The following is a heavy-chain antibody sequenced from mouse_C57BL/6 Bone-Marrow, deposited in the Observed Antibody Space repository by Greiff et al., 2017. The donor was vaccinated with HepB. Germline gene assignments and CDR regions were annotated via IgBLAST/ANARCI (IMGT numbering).Heavy chain of an antibody. CDR1: GFSLSTSGMG. CDR3: ARMRPYYGSSYFFDY. Sequence: LKESGPGILQSSQTLSLTCSFSGFSLSTSGMGVSWIRQPSGKGLEWLAHIYWDDDKRYNPSLKSRLTISKDTSRNQVFLKITSVDTADTATYYCARMRPYYGSSYFFDYWGQGTTLTVSS. CDR2: IYWDDDK. V-gene: IGHV8-12*01. D-gene: IGHD1-1*01. J-gene: IGHJ2*01.